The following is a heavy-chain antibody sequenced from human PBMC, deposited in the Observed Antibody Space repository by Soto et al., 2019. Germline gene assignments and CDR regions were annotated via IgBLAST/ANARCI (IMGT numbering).Heavy chain of an antibody. J-gene: IGHJ4*02. Sequence: QVQLVQSGAEVKKPGSSVKVSCKASGGTFSSYAISWVRQAPGQGLEWMGGIIPIFGTANYAQKFQGRVTITADESTSTAYMELSSLRSEDMAVYYCATDGDCTNGVCPAYYFDYWGQGTLVTVSS. CDR3: ATDGDCTNGVCPAYYFDY. D-gene: IGHD2-8*01. V-gene: IGHV1-69*12. CDR1: GGTFSSYA. CDR2: IIPIFGTA.